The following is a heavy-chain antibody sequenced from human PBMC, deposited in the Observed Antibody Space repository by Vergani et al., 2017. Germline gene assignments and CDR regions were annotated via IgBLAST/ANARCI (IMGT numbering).Heavy chain of an antibody. J-gene: IGHJ6*02. V-gene: IGHV3-21*01. CDR3: ARWTRVTTTFYYYGRDF. Sequence: EVQLVESGGGLVKPGGSLRLSCAASGFTFSSYSMNWVRQAPGKGLEWVSSISSSSSYIYYADSVKGRFTISRDNAKNSLYLQMNSLRAEDTAVYYCARWTRVTTTFYYYGRDFWGQGTTVTVSS. D-gene: IGHD4-17*01. CDR2: ISSSSSYI. CDR1: GFTFSSYS.